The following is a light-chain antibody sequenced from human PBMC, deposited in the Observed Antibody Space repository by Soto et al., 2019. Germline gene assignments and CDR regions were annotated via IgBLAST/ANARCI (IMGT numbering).Light chain of an antibody. V-gene: IGLV3-9*01. J-gene: IGLJ1*01. CDR2: RDT. CDR1: NIRSKN. CDR3: QVWDSSTYV. Sequence: SYELTQPLSVSVALGQTARITCGGDNIRSKNVHWYQQRPGQAPVLVIYRDTNRPSGIPERISGSNSGNTATLTISRAQAGDEADYYCQVWDSSTYVFGTGTKVTVL.